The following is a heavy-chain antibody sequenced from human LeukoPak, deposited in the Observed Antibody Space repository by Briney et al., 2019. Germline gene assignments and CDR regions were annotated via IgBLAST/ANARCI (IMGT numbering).Heavy chain of an antibody. CDR1: GFTFSSYS. Sequence: GGSLRLSCAASGFTFSSYSMNWVRQAPGKGLECVSSISSSSSTIYYADSVKGRFTISRDNAKNSLYLQMNSLRAEDTAVYYCAREEWELRPEPPTEASSVIDYWGQGTLVTVSS. V-gene: IGHV3-48*04. J-gene: IGHJ4*02. CDR2: ISSSSSTI. D-gene: IGHD1-26*01. CDR3: AREEWELRPEPPTEASSVIDY.